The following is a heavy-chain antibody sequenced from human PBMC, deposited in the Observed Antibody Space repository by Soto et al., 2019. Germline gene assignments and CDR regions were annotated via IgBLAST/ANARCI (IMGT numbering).Heavy chain of an antibody. V-gene: IGHV3-9*01. J-gene: IGHJ3*02. CDR3: AKDLGALGIAVADWAFDI. CDR2: ISWNSGSI. CDR1: GSTFDDYA. Sequence: EVQLVESGGGLVQPGRSLRLSCAASGSTFDDYAMHWVRQAPGKGLEWVSGISWNSGSIGYADSVKGRFTISRDNAKNSLYLQMNSLRAEDTALYYCAKDLGALGIAVADWAFDIWGQGTMVTVSS. D-gene: IGHD6-19*01.